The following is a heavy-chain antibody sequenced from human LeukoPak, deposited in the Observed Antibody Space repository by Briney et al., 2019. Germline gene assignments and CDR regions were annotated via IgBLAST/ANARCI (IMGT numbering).Heavy chain of an antibody. V-gene: IGHV3-30-3*01. D-gene: IGHD2-2*01. CDR3: AKASAMEYFQH. CDR2: ISYDGSNK. Sequence: GRSLRLSCAASGFTFSSYAMHWVRQAPGKGLEWVAVISYDGSNKYYADSVKGRFTISRDNSKNTLYLQMNSLRAEDTAVYYCAKASAMEYFQHWGQGTLVTVSS. J-gene: IGHJ1*01. CDR1: GFTFSSYA.